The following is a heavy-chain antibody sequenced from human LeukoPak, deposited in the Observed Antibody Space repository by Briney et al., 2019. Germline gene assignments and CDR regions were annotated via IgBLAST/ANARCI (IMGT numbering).Heavy chain of an antibody. CDR3: ARGYYDSSGSYYFDY. CDR2: IYYSGST. D-gene: IGHD3-22*01. Sequence: SETLSLTRTVSGGSISSYYWSWIRQPPGKGLEWIGYIYYSGSTNYNPSLKSRVTISVDTSKNQFSLKLSSVTAADTAVYYCARGYYDSSGSYYFDYWGQGTLVTVSS. J-gene: IGHJ4*02. V-gene: IGHV4-59*01. CDR1: GGSISSYY.